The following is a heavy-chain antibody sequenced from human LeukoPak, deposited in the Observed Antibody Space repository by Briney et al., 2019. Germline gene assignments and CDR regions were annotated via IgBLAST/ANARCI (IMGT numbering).Heavy chain of an antibody. CDR3: AKDLHGGYSSDY. J-gene: IGHJ4*02. V-gene: IGHV3-30*02. CDR1: GFTFNNFG. D-gene: IGHD3-22*01. Sequence: GGSLRLSCAASGFTFNNFGMHWVRQAPGKGQEWVAFIGYEGVHKYYADSVKGRFTISKDNSKATLYLQMNSLRPEDTAVYYCAKDLHGGYSSDYWGQGTLVTVSS. CDR2: IGYEGVHK.